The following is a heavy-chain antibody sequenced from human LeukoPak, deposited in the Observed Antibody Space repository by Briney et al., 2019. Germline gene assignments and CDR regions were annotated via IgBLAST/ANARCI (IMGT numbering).Heavy chain of an antibody. J-gene: IGHJ4*02. CDR2: IYSGGSQ. Sequence: PGGSLRLSCAASGLTFSSNYMTWVRQAPGKGVEWVSVIYSGGSQYYADSVKGRFSISRDNSKKTVYLQMNGLRAEDTAVYYCARDRRYCSGDSCYSGVDYWGQGTLVTVSS. V-gene: IGHV3-53*01. CDR1: GLTFSSNY. CDR3: ARDRRYCSGDSCYSGVDY. D-gene: IGHD2-15*01.